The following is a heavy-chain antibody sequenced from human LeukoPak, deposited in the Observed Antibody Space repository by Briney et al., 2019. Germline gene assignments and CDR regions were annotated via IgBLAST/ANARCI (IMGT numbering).Heavy chain of an antibody. CDR1: GFTISSYA. CDR3: AKGTTTGYYYDSSGYYYFDY. V-gene: IGHV3-23*01. CDR2: ISGSGGST. Sequence: GGSLRLSCAASGFTISSYAMTWVRQAPGKGLEWVSTISGSGGSTYYADSVKGRFTISRDNSKNTLYLQMNSLRADDTAVYYCAKGTTTGYYYDSSGYYYFDYWGQGTLVTVSS. J-gene: IGHJ4*02. D-gene: IGHD3-22*01.